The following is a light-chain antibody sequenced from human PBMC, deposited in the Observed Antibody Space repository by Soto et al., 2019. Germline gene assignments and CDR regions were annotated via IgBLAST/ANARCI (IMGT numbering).Light chain of an antibody. V-gene: IGKV3-20*01. CDR3: QHYGRSPPYT. CDR1: QNITSNF. J-gene: IGKJ2*01. Sequence: EIVLTQSPGTLSLSPGERVALSCRASQNITSNFLAWYQLKPGQAPRLLVYGASTRATGVPDRVSGGGSGTEFTLTFSRLEPEDFAVYFCQHYGRSPPYTFGQGTKLEIK. CDR2: GAS.